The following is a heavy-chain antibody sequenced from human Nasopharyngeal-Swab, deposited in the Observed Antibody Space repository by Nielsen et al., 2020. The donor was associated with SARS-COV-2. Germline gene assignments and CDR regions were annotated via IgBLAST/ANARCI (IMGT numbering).Heavy chain of an antibody. V-gene: IGHV5-51*01. J-gene: IGHJ3*02. CDR2: IYPGDSDT. CDR1: GYSFTSHW. Sequence: GESLKISCKGSGYSFTSHWIGWVRQMPGKGLEWMGIIYPGDSDTRYSPSFQGQVTISADKSINTAYLQWSSLKASDTAMYYCARTAIEGGYYRGDAFDIWGQGTMVTVSS. D-gene: IGHD3-22*01. CDR3: ARTAIEGGYYRGDAFDI.